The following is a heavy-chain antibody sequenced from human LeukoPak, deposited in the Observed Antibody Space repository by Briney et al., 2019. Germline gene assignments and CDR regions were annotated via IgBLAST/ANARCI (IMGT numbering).Heavy chain of an antibody. Sequence: GGSLRLSCVASGFTFSIYSMNWVRQAPGKGLEWVSYISKNSDDIYNADSVRGRFTISRDNAKNSLYLQMNSLRAEDTAVYYCARVRPGYYCDYWGQGIPVTVSS. CDR2: ISKNSDDI. V-gene: IGHV3-21*05. CDR1: GFTFSIYS. CDR3: ARVRPGYYCDY. J-gene: IGHJ4*02.